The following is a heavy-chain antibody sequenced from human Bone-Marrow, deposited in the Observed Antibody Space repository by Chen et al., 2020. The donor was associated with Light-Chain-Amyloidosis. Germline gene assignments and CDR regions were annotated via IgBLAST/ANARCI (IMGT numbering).Heavy chain of an antibody. D-gene: IGHD1-26*01. CDR2: MNSAGSGT. J-gene: IGHJ4*02. CDR3: AKAGSYRFDS. CDR1: RFNISTYW. Sequence: EVQLVESGGDIVQPGGYLRIDCEASRFNISTYWLHGVRQAPGKGLVWVARMNSAGSGTSYADSVKGRFIISRDNAKNTLYLQMNSLRPEDTAVYYCAKAGSYRFDSWGQGTLVTVSS. V-gene: IGHV3-74*01.